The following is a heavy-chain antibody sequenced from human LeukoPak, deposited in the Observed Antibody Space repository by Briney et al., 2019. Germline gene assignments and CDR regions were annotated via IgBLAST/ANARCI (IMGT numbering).Heavy chain of an antibody. V-gene: IGHV3-30*02. CDR3: AKVLGGYCSGGSCYEDYYYYYMDV. CDR2: IRYDGSNK. J-gene: IGHJ6*03. CDR1: GFTFSSYG. Sequence: GGSLRLPCAASGFTFSSYGMHWVRQAPGKGLEWVAFIRYDGSNKYYADSVKGRFTISRDNSKNTLYLQMNSLRAEDTAVYYCAKVLGGYCSGGSCYEDYYYYYMDVWGKGTTVTVSS. D-gene: IGHD2-15*01.